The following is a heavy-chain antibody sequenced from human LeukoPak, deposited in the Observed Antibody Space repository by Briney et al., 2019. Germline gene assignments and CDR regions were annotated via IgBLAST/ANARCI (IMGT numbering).Heavy chain of an antibody. J-gene: IGHJ4*02. CDR3: ARLYLPATRFDY. CDR1: GYTFTGYY. D-gene: IGHD5-24*01. CDR2: INPNSGGT. Sequence: ASVKVSCKASGYTFTGYYMHWVRQAPGQGLEWMGWINPNSGGTKYAQKFQGRVTMTRDTSISTAYMELSRLRSDDTAVYYCARLYLPATRFDYWGQGTLVTVSS. V-gene: IGHV1-2*02.